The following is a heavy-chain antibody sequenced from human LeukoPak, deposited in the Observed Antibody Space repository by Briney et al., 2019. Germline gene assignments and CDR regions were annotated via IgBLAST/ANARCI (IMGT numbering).Heavy chain of an antibody. V-gene: IGHV1-69*05. J-gene: IGHJ4*02. CDR1: GGTFSSYA. CDR2: IIPIFGTA. Sequence: SVKVSCKASGGTFSSYAISWVRQAPGQGLEWVGGIIPIFGTANYAQKFQGRVTITTDESTSTAYMELSSLRSEDTAVYYCARQTLTRDGYNLGYFDYWGQGTLVTVSS. D-gene: IGHD5-24*01. CDR3: ARQTLTRDGYNLGYFDY.